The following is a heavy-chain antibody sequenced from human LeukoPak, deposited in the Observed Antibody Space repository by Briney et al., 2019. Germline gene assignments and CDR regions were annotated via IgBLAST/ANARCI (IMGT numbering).Heavy chain of an antibody. J-gene: IGHJ4*02. CDR2: ISGSSGST. V-gene: IGHV3-23*01. Sequence: HSGGSLRLSCAASGFTFSSYAMSWVRQAPGKGLEWVSAISGSSGSTYYADSVKGRFTISRDNSKNTLYLQMNSLRAEDTGVYYCAKGGLRYFDWLLSTYWRQGTLVTVPS. D-gene: IGHD3-9*01. CDR1: GFTFSSYA. CDR3: AKGGLRYFDWLLSTY.